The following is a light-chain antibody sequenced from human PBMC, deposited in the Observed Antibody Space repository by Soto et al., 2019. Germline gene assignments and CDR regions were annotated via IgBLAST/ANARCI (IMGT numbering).Light chain of an antibody. CDR1: SSDVGAYNY. V-gene: IGLV2-14*03. Sequence: QSALTQPASVSGSPGQSITISCTGASSDVGAYNYVSWYQQHPGRAPKLMIYDVSNRPSGVSNRFSGSKSGNTASLTISGLQADDEAAYYCTSYATSAPVVFGGGTKVTVL. CDR3: TSYATSAPVV. J-gene: IGLJ2*01. CDR2: DVS.